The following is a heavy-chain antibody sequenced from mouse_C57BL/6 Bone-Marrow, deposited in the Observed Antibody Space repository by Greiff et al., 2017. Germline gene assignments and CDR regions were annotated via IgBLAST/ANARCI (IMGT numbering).Heavy chain of an antibody. CDR2: IRNKANNHAT. Sequence: EVQGVESGGGLVQPGGSMKLSCAASGFTFSDAWMDWVRQSPEKGLEWVAEIRNKANNHATYYAESVKGRFTISRDDSKSSVYLQMNSLRAEDTGIYYCTLLLRRRFAYWGQGTLVTVSA. J-gene: IGHJ3*01. V-gene: IGHV6-6*01. CDR3: TLLLRRRFAY. CDR1: GFTFSDAW. D-gene: IGHD1-1*01.